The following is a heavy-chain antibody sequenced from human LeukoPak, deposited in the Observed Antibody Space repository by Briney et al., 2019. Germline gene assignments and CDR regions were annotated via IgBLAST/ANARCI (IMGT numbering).Heavy chain of an antibody. CDR1: GFTFSSYS. CDR2: IKEDGSDT. J-gene: IGHJ4*02. D-gene: IGHD2-21*02. Sequence: GGSLRLSCAASGFTFSSYSMNWVRQAPGKGLEWVANIKEDGSDTYYVDSVRGRFTISRDNAKNLLYLQMNSLRGEDTAVYYCARDQWRLFDYWGQGTLVTVSS. V-gene: IGHV3-7*04. CDR3: ARDQWRLFDY.